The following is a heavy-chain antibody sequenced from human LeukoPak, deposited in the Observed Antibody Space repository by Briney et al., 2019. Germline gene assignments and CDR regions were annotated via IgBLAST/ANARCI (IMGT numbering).Heavy chain of an antibody. CDR1: GVSISSDKYY. Sequence: KPSQTLSLTCTVSGVSISSDKYYWSWIRQRPGKGLEWIGYMYYSGSTSYSPSLKSRVSISLGTPKNQFSLKLTSVTAADTAVYYCAAPYCGTISCLDVFDIWGQGTMVTVSS. D-gene: IGHD2-21*01. J-gene: IGHJ3*02. CDR3: AAPYCGTISCLDVFDI. V-gene: IGHV4-31*03. CDR2: MYYSGST.